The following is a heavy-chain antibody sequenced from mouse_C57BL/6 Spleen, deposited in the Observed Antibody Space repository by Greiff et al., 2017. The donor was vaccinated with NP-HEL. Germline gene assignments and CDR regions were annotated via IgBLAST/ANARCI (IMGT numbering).Heavy chain of an antibody. CDR1: GFNIKDYY. Sequence: VQLQQSGAELVKPGASVKLSCTASGFNIKDYYMHWVKQRTEQGLEWIGRIDPEDGEPKYAPKFPVKATITAYTSATTAYLQLSSLTSEDTAVYYCARGYYDSSEDYAMDYWGQGTSVTVSS. J-gene: IGHJ4*01. CDR2: IDPEDGEP. D-gene: IGHD1-1*01. V-gene: IGHV14-2*01. CDR3: ARGYYDSSEDYAMDY.